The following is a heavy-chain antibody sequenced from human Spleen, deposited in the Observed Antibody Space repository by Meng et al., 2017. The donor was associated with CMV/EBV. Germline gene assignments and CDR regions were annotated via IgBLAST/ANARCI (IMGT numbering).Heavy chain of an antibody. CDR2: INSDGSST. Sequence: GEPLKISCAASGFTFSSYWMHWVRQAPGKGLVWVSRINSDGSSTSYADSVKGRFTISRDNAKNTLYLQMNSLRAEDTAVYYCARDPSYGYYDFWSGYSGMDVWGQGTTVTVSS. J-gene: IGHJ6*02. CDR1: GFTFSSYW. CDR3: ARDPSYGYYDFWSGYSGMDV. V-gene: IGHV3-74*01. D-gene: IGHD3-3*01.